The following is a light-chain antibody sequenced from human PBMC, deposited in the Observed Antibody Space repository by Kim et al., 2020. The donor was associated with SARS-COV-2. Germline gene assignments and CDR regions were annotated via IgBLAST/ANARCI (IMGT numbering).Light chain of an antibody. V-gene: IGKV3-20*01. CDR2: GAS. CDR1: QSVSSSY. CDR3: QQYGSSPPYT. Sequence: PGERATPSCRASQSVSSSYLAWYQQKPGQAPRLLIYGASSRATGITDRFSGSGSGTDFTLTISRLEPEDFAVYYCQQYGSSPPYTFGQGTKLEI. J-gene: IGKJ2*01.